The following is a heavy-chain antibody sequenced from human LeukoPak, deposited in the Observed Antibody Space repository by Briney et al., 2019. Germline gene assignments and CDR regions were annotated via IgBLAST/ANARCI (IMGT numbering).Heavy chain of an antibody. CDR2: IAYNGNNE. J-gene: IGHJ4*02. V-gene: IGHV3-30*04. CDR1: EFTFSGYA. CDR3: ARDAGGSFDY. Sequence: PGGSLRLSCAASEFTFSGYAIHWVRQAPGEGLDWVAHIAYNGNNEKYAEPVKGRFTISRDNSKNTVYLQMNSLRSDDTAVYYCARDAGGSFDYWGQGTLVTVSS.